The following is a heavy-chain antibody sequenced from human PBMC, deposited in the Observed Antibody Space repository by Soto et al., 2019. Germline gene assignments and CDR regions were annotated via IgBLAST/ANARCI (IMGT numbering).Heavy chain of an antibody. V-gene: IGHV1-69*02. CDR3: ETGYSSSWSNFDY. J-gene: IGHJ4*02. D-gene: IGHD6-13*01. CDR2: IIPILGIA. Sequence: QVQLVQSGAEVKKPGSSVKVSCKASGGTFSSYTISWVRQAPGQGIEWMGRIIPILGIANYAQKFQGRVTISADKSTSTAYMELSSLRSEDTAVYYCETGYSSSWSNFDYWGQGTLVTVSS. CDR1: GGTFSSYT.